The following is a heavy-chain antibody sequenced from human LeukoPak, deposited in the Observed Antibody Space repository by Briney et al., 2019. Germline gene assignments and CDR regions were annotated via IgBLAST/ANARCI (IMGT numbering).Heavy chain of an antibody. CDR3: VLHGDYLGY. CDR2: INPNSGGT. J-gene: IGHJ4*02. V-gene: IGHV1-2*06. CDR1: GYTFTGYY. D-gene: IGHD4-17*01. Sequence: ASVKVSCKASGYTFTGYYMHWVRQAPGQGLEWMGRINPNSGGTNYAQKFQGRVTMTRDTSISTAYMELSSLRSEDTAVYYCVLHGDYLGYWGQGTLVTVSS.